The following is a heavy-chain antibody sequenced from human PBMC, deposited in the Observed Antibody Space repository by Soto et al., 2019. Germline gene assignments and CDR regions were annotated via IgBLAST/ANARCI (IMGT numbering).Heavy chain of an antibody. J-gene: IGHJ3*02. CDR3: ARKAESYGFDI. CDR1: GDTFTNYV. Sequence: SVKVSCKASGDTFTNYVINWVRQAPGQGLEWMGGFIPIFDAANYAQNFRGRVTVTADESTSTAYMELSGLRSEDTAMYYCARKAESYGFDIWGQGTLVTVSS. CDR2: FIPIFDAA. V-gene: IGHV1-69*13. D-gene: IGHD2-8*01.